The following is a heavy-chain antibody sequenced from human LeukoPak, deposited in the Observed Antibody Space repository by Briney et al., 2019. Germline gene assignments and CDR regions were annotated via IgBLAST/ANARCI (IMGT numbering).Heavy chain of an antibody. D-gene: IGHD5-12*01. Sequence: GRSLRLSCAASGFTFSSYGMHWVRQAPGKGLEWVAVISYDGSNKYYADSVKVRFTISRDNSKNTLYLQMNSLRAEDTAVYYCANLLHSGYVDAFDIWGQGTMVTVSS. CDR2: ISYDGSNK. CDR1: GFTFSSYG. CDR3: ANLLHSGYVDAFDI. V-gene: IGHV3-30*18. J-gene: IGHJ3*02.